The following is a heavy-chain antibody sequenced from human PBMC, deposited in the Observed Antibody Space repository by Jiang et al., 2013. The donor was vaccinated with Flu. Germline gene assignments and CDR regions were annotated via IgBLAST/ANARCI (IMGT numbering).Heavy chain of an antibody. D-gene: IGHD6-25*01. CDR1: SNYISSGDYW. Sequence: GSGLVKPSQTLSLTCTVSSNYISSGDYWWNWIRQPPGKGLEWVGLIHYSGRTTYNPSLKSRLNLSIDMSKKQFSLRLTSLTAADTADYYCAAATSVTMWAFAFWGQGTTVTVSS. V-gene: IGHV4-30-4*01. CDR2: IHYSGRT. J-gene: IGHJ3*01. CDR3: AAATSVTMWAFAF.